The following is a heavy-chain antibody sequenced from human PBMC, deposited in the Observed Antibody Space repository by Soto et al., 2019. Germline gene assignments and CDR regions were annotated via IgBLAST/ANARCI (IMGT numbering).Heavy chain of an antibody. D-gene: IGHD5-12*01. CDR1: GGSFSGYY. J-gene: IGHJ5*02. V-gene: IGHV4-34*01. Sequence: QVQLQQWGAGLLKPSETLSLTCAVYGGSFSGYYWSWIRQPPGKGVEWIGEINHSGSTNYNPSLKSRVTISVDTSKNQFSLKLSSVTAADTAVYYCARAFRGGYGNWFDPWGQGTLVTVSS. CDR3: ARAFRGGYGNWFDP. CDR2: INHSGST.